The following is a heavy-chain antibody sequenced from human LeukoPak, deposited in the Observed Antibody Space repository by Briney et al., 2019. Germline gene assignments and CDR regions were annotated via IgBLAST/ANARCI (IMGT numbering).Heavy chain of an antibody. CDR1: GFTFISYA. Sequence: GGSLRLSCAASGFTFISYAMSWVRQAPGKGLECVSVIYSGGNTYYTDSVKGRFTISRDNSKNTLYLQMNSLRAEDTAVYYCARKTDSGGQGDYWGPGTLVTVSS. CDR2: IYSGGNT. CDR3: ARKTDSGGQGDY. V-gene: IGHV3-66*01. J-gene: IGHJ4*02. D-gene: IGHD3-22*01.